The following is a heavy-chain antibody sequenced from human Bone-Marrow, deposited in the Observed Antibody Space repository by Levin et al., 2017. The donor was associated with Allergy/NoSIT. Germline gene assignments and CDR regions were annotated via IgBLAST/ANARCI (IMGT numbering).Heavy chain of an antibody. CDR2: ISGTGADT. Sequence: GGSLRLSCEASGFTFSNYAMTWVRQTPGKGLERVSAISGTGADTYYTDSVKGRFTISRDNSKNTLFLQMNSLRPEDTAVYYCAKGATLRYYFDLWGRGTLVSVSS. CDR3: AKGATLRYYFDL. CDR1: GFTFSNYA. V-gene: IGHV3-23*01. D-gene: IGHD1-14*01. J-gene: IGHJ2*01.